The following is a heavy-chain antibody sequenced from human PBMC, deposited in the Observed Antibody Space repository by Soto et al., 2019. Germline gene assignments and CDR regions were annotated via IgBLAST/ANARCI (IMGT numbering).Heavy chain of an antibody. Sequence: PSETLSLTCTVSGGSISSSSYYWGWIRQPPGKGLEWIGSIYYSGSTYYNTSLKSRVTISVDTSKNQFSLKLSSVTAADTAVYYCARHARYCSGGSCYSWDFDIWGQGTMVTVSS. V-gene: IGHV4-39*01. CDR1: GGSISSSSYY. CDR2: IYYSGST. D-gene: IGHD2-15*01. CDR3: ARHARYCSGGSCYSWDFDI. J-gene: IGHJ3*02.